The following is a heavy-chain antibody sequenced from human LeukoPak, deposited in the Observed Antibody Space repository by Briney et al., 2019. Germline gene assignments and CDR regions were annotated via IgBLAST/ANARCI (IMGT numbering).Heavy chain of an antibody. Sequence: SQTLSLTCTVSGGSISSGGYYWSWIRQHPGKGLEWIGYIYYSGSTYYNPSLKSRVTISVDTSKNQFSLKLSSVTATDTAVYYCARDLNYYGSGLNYYYGMDVWGQGTTVTVSS. J-gene: IGHJ6*02. CDR1: GGSISSGGYY. CDR3: ARDLNYYGSGLNYYYGMDV. V-gene: IGHV4-31*03. CDR2: IYYSGST. D-gene: IGHD3-10*01.